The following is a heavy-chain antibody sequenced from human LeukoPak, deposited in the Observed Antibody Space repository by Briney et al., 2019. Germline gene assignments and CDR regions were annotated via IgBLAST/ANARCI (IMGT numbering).Heavy chain of an antibody. D-gene: IGHD6-13*01. V-gene: IGHV3-21*01. CDR1: GYIFSSHN. CDR3: ASLSSSSPTGAFDI. CDR2: ISSSSSYI. J-gene: IGHJ3*02. Sequence: GGSLRLLCAASGYIFSSHNMNWVRQAPGKALEWVSYISSSSSYIYYADSVKGRFTISGDNAKNSLYLKMNSLRAEDTAVYYGASLSSSSPTGAFDIWGQGTMVTVSS.